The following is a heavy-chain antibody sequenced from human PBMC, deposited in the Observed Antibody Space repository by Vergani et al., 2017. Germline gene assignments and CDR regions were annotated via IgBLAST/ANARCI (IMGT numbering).Heavy chain of an antibody. CDR3: ARDTVTGSRYFDY. CDR2: IRYDGSNT. Sequence: QVQLVESGGGVVQPGRSLRLSCAASGFTFSNYGMHWVRQALGKGLEWVTFIRYDGSNTYYADSVKGRFTISRDNSKNTLFLQMNSLRPEDTAVYYCARDTVTGSRYFDYWGQGTLVTVSS. CDR1: GFTFSNYG. J-gene: IGHJ4*02. D-gene: IGHD6-19*01. V-gene: IGHV3-33*08.